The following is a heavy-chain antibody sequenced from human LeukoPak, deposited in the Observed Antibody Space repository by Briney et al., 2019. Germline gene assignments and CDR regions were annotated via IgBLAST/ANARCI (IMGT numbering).Heavy chain of an antibody. Sequence: GGSLRLSCAASGFTFSSYAMSWVRQAPGKGLEWVSAISGSGSSTYYADSVKGRFTISRDNAKNSLYLQINSLRAEDTAVYYCARDSDSSSSSWFDPWGQGTLVTVSS. D-gene: IGHD6-6*01. CDR3: ARDSDSSSSSWFDP. V-gene: IGHV3-23*01. CDR2: ISGSGSST. CDR1: GFTFSSYA. J-gene: IGHJ5*02.